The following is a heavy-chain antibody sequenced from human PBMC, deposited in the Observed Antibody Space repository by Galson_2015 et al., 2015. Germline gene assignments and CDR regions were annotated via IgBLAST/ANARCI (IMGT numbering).Heavy chain of an antibody. J-gene: IGHJ6*02. D-gene: IGHD3-9*01. CDR3: AKIPVYDILGGGYGMGL. CDR1: GFTFSSYA. V-gene: IGHV3-23*01. Sequence: SLRLSCAASGFTFSSYAMSWVRQAPGKGLEWVSAIRGSGGSTYYADSVKGRFTISRDNSKNTLYLQMNSLRAEDTAVYYCAKIPVYDILGGGYGMGLWGQGTTVPGSS. CDR2: IRGSGGST.